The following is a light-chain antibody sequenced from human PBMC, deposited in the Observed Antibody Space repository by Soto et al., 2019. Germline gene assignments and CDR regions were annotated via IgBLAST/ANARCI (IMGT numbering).Light chain of an antibody. CDR2: DAF. J-gene: IGKJ1*01. CDR3: QQRRTWPWT. Sequence: EIVLTQSPATLSLSPGEKATLSCRASQSVSSYVVWYQQKPGQAPRLLIYDAFSRAPGIPPRFSGSGSGTDFTLTISSLEPEDFAVYYCQQRRTWPWTFGQGTKVEVK. V-gene: IGKV3-11*01. CDR1: QSVSSY.